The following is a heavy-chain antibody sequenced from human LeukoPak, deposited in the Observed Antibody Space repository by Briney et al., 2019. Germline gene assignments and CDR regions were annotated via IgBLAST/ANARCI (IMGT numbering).Heavy chain of an antibody. Sequence: TGGSLRLSCAASGFTFSSYAMHWVRQAPGKGLEWVAVISYDGSNKYYADSVKGRFTISRDNSKNTLYLQMNSLRAEDTAVYYCAKAEGGSSGSNWFDPWGQGTLVTVSS. D-gene: IGHD6-19*01. V-gene: IGHV3-30-3*01. CDR2: ISYDGSNK. J-gene: IGHJ5*02. CDR3: AKAEGGSSGSNWFDP. CDR1: GFTFSSYA.